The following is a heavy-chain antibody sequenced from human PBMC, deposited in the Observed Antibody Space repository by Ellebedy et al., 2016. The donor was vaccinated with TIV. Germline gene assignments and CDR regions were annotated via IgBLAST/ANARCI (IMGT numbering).Heavy chain of an antibody. CDR3: ARGPAKGVTTY. D-gene: IGHD4-17*01. Sequence: GSLRLSCSVTGGSVTTRNYYWGWVRQPPGKGLEWIGSIDYSGTTYYNPSPKSRATLSRDTSKNQFSLKLISMTAADTAVYYCARGPAKGVTTYWGQGTLVTVSS. V-gene: IGHV4-39*07. CDR2: IDYSGTT. J-gene: IGHJ1*01. CDR1: GGSVTTRNYY.